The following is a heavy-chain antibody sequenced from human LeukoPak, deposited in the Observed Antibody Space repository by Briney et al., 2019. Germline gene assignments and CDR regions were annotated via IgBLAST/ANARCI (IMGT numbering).Heavy chain of an antibody. D-gene: IGHD6-13*01. CDR3: AREADISAAATGAFDI. J-gene: IGHJ3*02. V-gene: IGHV3-74*01. CDR1: GLTLSSYW. CDR2: INGDGSRA. Sequence: GGSLRLSCAASGLTLSSYWMNWVRQVPGKGLVWVSHINGDGSRANYADSVKGRFTISRDNAKNTLYLQMNGLRADDMAVYYCAREADISAAATGAFDIWGQGTMVTVSS.